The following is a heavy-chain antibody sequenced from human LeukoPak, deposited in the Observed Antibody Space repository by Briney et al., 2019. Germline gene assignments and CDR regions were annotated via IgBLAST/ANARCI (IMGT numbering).Heavy chain of an antibody. V-gene: IGHV1-18*01. J-gene: IGHJ5*02. D-gene: IGHD4-11*01. CDR1: GYTFTSYG. Sequence: GASVKVSCTASGYTFTSYGISWVRQAPGQGPEWMGWISGYNGKTNYAQKFQGRVTMTTDTSTSTGYMELRSLRSDDTAVYYCARMGWAYSTYARDWFDPWGQGTLVTVSS. CDR2: ISGYNGKT. CDR3: ARMGWAYSTYARDWFDP.